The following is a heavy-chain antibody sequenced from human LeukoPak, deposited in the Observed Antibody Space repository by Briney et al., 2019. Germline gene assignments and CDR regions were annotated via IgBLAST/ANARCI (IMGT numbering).Heavy chain of an antibody. CDR1: GYTFTGYY. V-gene: IGHV1-2*02. J-gene: IGHJ5*02. CDR3: ARDNWDILTGYYRFRSDNWFDP. Sequence: GASVKVSCKASGYTFTGYYIHWVRQAPGQGLEWMGWINPNSGGTNYAQKFQGRVTMTRDTSISTAYMELSRLRSDDTAVYYCARDNWDILTGYYRFRSDNWFDPWGQGTLVTVSS. D-gene: IGHD3-9*01. CDR2: INPNSGGT.